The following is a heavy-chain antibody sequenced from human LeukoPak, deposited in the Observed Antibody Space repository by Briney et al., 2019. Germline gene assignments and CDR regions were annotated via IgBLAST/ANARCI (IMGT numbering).Heavy chain of an antibody. Sequence: PGGSLGLSCAASGFTFSSYGMHWVRQAPGKGLEWVAIIWYDGSNKYYTDSVKGRFTISRDNSKNTLYLQMNSLRVEDTAVYYCARAVYGVQACFDFWGQGTLVTVSS. D-gene: IGHD4-17*01. CDR3: ARAVYGVQACFDF. V-gene: IGHV3-33*01. J-gene: IGHJ4*02. CDR2: IWYDGSNK. CDR1: GFTFSSYG.